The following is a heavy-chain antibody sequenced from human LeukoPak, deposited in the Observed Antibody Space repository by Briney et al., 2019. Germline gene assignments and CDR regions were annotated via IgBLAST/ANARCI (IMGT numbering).Heavy chain of an antibody. J-gene: IGHJ4*02. CDR2: ISYSAST. CDR1: GASISSHY. CDR3: AIYYYDSSGYYYFDY. Sequence: SETLSLTCTVSGASISSHYWSWIRQPPGKGLEWIGYISYSASTNYNPSLKSRVTISVDTSKNQFSLKLRSVTAADTAVYFCAIYYYDSSGYYYFDYWGQGTLVGVSS. D-gene: IGHD3-22*01. V-gene: IGHV4-59*11.